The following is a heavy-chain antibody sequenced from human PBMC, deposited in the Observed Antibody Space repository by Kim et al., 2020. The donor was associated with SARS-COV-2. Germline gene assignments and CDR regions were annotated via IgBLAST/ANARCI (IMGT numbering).Heavy chain of an antibody. CDR3: ARRAMNERFLDF. Sequence: GASLKISCQGSGYSFSDYFIDWVRQKPGKGLEWMGVIYPDDSDVTYSPSFKGQVTISVDKSTGTAYLQWSSLRASDTATYYCARRAMNERFLDFWGQGTLVTVSS. CDR1: GYSFSDYF. CDR2: IYPDDSDV. V-gene: IGHV5-51*01. J-gene: IGHJ4*02.